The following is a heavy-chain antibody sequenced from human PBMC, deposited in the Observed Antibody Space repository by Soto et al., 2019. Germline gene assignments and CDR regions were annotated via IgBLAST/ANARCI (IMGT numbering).Heavy chain of an antibody. CDR2: IYYTGST. Sequence: QVQLQESGPGLVESSQTLSLTCTVSGGSISSGGLYWNWIRQHPGKGLEWIGYIYYTGSTYYNPSLKSRLIISIDTSKNQFSLKLNSVTAADTAVYFCARGGDRYGDYHILDYWGQGTLVTVSS. CDR3: ARGGDRYGDYHILDY. CDR1: GGSISSGGLY. V-gene: IGHV4-31*03. D-gene: IGHD4-17*01. J-gene: IGHJ4*02.